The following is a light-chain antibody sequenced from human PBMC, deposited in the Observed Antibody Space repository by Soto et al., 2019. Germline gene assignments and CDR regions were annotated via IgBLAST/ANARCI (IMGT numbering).Light chain of an antibody. V-gene: IGKV3-15*01. CDR2: DTS. Sequence: EVVMTQSPATLSVSPGEGATLSCRASQSVRSNLAWYQQKPGQAPRPLIYDTSTRATGIPARFSGSGSGTEFTLTISSLQSEDFAVYHCQQYDKWPPTFGQGTKVDIK. J-gene: IGKJ1*01. CDR3: QQYDKWPPT. CDR1: QSVRSN.